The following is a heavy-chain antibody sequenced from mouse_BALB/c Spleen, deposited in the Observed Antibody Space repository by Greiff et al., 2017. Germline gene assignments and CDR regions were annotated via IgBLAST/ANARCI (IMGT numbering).Heavy chain of an antibody. CDR2: ISSGGSYT. Sequence: EVQRVESGGGLVKPGGSLKLSCAASGFTFSSYTMSWVRQTPEKRLEWVATISSGGSYTYYPDSVKGRFTISRDNAKNTLYLQMSSLKSEDTAMYYCTRDRGGYDSWFAYWGQGTLVTVSA. D-gene: IGHD2-2*01. CDR3: TRDRGGYDSWFAY. V-gene: IGHV5-6-4*01. CDR1: GFTFSSYT. J-gene: IGHJ3*01.